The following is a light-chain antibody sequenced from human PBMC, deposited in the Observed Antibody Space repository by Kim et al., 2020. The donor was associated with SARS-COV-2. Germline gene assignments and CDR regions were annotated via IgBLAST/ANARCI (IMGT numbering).Light chain of an antibody. J-gene: IGKJ2*01. CDR3: QQHSNWPRT. Sequence: EIVLTQSPATLSLSPGERATLSCRASQSVSRSLGWYQQKPGQPPRLLIYDASNKVTGIPARFSGGGSGTDFTLTISCLEPEDFAVYYCQQHSNWPRTFGQGTKLEI. V-gene: IGKV3-11*01. CDR1: QSVSRS. CDR2: DAS.